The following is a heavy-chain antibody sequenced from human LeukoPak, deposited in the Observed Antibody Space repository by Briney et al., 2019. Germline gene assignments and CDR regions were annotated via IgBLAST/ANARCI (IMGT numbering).Heavy chain of an antibody. J-gene: IGHJ4*02. CDR1: GGSNNSYY. D-gene: IGHD6-6*01. CDR3: ATMGETRVSSSSDY. V-gene: IGHV4-4*09. Sequence: SETLSLSCTVSGGSNNSYYWSWIRQPPGKGLEWIGYTHPSGSTYYNPSLKSRVTISVDTSKNQFSLKLSSVTAADTAVYYCATMGETRVSSSSDYWGQGTLVTVSS. CDR2: THPSGST.